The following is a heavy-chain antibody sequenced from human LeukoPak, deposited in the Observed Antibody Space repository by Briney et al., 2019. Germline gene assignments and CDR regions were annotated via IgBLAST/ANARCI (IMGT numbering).Heavy chain of an antibody. Sequence: ASVKVSCKASGYTFTGYYMHWVRQAPGQGLEWMGWINPNSGGTNYAQKFQGRVTMTRDTSISTAYMELSRLRSDDTAVYYCARVPIVGYYFDYWGQGPLVTVSS. D-gene: IGHD1-26*01. J-gene: IGHJ4*02. CDR2: INPNSGGT. V-gene: IGHV1-2*02. CDR1: GYTFTGYY. CDR3: ARVPIVGYYFDY.